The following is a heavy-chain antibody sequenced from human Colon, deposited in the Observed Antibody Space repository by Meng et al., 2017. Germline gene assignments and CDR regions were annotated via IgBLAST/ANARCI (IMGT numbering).Heavy chain of an antibody. CDR1: GGSFSGYY. CDR2: INHGRST. J-gene: IGHJ4*02. CDR3: GSDPTRVTLSQLPVS. Sequence: VQLQQWGAGLLKPSETLSLTCAVYGGSFSGYYWNWIRQAPGKGLEWIGEINHGRSTNYNPSLKNRITMSVDTSRNQFSLNLTSVTAADTAVYYCGSDPTRVTLSQLPVSWGRGTLVTASS. D-gene: IGHD2-21*02. V-gene: IGHV4-34*02.